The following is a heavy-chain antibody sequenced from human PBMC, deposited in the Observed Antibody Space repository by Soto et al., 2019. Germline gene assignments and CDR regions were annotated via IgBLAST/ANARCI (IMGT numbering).Heavy chain of an antibody. V-gene: IGHV3-23*01. CDR2: IGESGGST. D-gene: IGHD6-13*01. J-gene: IGHJ4*02. CDR3: AKRSPYSSGWYSPIFDY. CDR1: GFSFSDYA. Sequence: GGSLRLSCAASGFSFSDYAMSWVRQAPGKGLEWVSVIGESGGSTHYADSVRGRFTVSRDNSKNSLSLRMNSLRDEDTAVYFCAKRSPYSSGWYSPIFDYCGQGALVNV.